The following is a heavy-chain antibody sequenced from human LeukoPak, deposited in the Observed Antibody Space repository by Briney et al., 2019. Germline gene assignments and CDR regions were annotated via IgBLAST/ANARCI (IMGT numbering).Heavy chain of an antibody. CDR3: ARERGIRDAFDF. Sequence: ASVKVSCKAFGYTFTGYYMHWVRQAPGQGLEWMGWISVGRGDSKCSQEFQGRVTLSRDTSATTAYLEVSSLRPEDMAVYYCARERGIRDAFDFWGQGTMVTVSS. D-gene: IGHD1-14*01. V-gene: IGHV1-3*03. CDR2: ISVGRGDS. J-gene: IGHJ3*01. CDR1: GYTFTGYY.